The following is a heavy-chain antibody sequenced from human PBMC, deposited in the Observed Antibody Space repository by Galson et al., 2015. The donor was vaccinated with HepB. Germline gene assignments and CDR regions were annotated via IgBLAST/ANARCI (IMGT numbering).Heavy chain of an antibody. J-gene: IGHJ1*01. CDR2: IIPILGIA. CDR1: GGTFSSYA. CDR3: ARDSSRRPGYCSGGSCSNPDAEYFQH. V-gene: IGHV1-69*04. D-gene: IGHD2-15*01. Sequence: SVKVSCKASGGTFSSYAISWVRQAPGQGLEWMGRIIPILGIANYAQKFQGRVTITADKSTSTAYMELSSLRSEDTAVYYCARDSSRRPGYCSGGSCSNPDAEYFQHWGQGTLVTVSS.